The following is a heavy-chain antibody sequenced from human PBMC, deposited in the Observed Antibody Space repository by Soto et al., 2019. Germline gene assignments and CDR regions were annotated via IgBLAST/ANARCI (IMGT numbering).Heavy chain of an antibody. CDR3: ARTYYDILTGFPGPDY. D-gene: IGHD3-9*01. CDR1: GFTFSSYW. V-gene: IGHV3-7*03. CDR2: IKQDGSEK. J-gene: IGHJ4*02. Sequence: LRLSCAASGFTFSSYWMSWVRQAPGKGLEWVANIKQDGSEKYYADSVKGRFTISRDNAKNSLYLQMNSLRAEDTAVYYCARTYYDILTGFPGPDYWGQGTLVTVSS.